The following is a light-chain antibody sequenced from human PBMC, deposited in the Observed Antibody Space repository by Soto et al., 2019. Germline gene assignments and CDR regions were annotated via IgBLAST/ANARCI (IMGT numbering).Light chain of an antibody. V-gene: IGLV2-8*01. CDR3: SSHAHGYNGV. J-gene: IGLJ3*02. Sequence: QSVLTQPPSASGSPGQSVTISCTGTSSDVGGYDYVSWYQQHPGKAPKLMIYEVNKRPSGVPDRFSGSKSGNTASLTVSGLQAEDEADYYCSSHAHGYNGVFGGGTKLTVL. CDR1: SSDVGGYDY. CDR2: EVN.